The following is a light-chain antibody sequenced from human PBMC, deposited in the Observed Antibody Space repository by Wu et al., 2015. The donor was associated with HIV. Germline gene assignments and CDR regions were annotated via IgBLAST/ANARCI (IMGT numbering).Light chain of an antibody. V-gene: IGKV3-20*01. J-gene: IGKJ4*01. CDR1: QSFASSF. Sequence: EIVLTQSPGTLSVSPGERATLSCRASQSFASSFLAWYQQKPGQAPRLLIYGASSRATGIPDRFSGSGSGTDFTLTISRLEPEDFAVYYCQQYGSSPLTFGGGTKVEIK. CDR2: GAS. CDR3: QQYGSSPLT.